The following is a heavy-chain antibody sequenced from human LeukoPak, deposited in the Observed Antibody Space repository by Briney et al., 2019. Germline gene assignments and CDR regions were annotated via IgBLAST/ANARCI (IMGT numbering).Heavy chain of an antibody. Sequence: PGGSLRLSCVASGFTFSDYWMSWVRQTPGKGLEWVSNIKEDGSETEYAESVKGRFTISRDNAKNTVYLQMSSLRAEDTALYYCSRGGVVGGRLANWGQRTLVTVSS. V-gene: IGHV3-7*01. CDR3: SRGGVVGGRLAN. D-gene: IGHD3-9*01. CDR1: GFTFSDYW. CDR2: IKEDGSET. J-gene: IGHJ4*02.